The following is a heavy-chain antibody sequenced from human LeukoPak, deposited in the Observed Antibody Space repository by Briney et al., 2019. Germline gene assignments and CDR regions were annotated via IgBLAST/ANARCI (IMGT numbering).Heavy chain of an antibody. CDR3: ARALGYCSGGSCYPVDFQH. J-gene: IGHJ1*01. V-gene: IGHV4-38-2*02. Sequence: SETLSLTCTVSGGSISTYYWSWIRQPPGKVLEWIGSIYHSGSTYYNPSLKSRVTISVDPSKNHFSLKLSSVTAADTAVYYCARALGYCSGGSCYPVDFQHWGQGTLVTVSS. D-gene: IGHD2-15*01. CDR2: IYHSGST. CDR1: GGSISTYY.